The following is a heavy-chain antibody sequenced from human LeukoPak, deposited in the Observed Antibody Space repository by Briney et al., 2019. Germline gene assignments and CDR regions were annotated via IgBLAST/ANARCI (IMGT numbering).Heavy chain of an antibody. V-gene: IGHV4-39*01. Sequence: SETLSLTCTVSGGSISSSSYYWGWIRQPPGKGLEWIGSIYYSGSTYYNPSLKSRVTISVDTSKNQFSLKLSSVTAADTAVYYCARGRGWQLLWDGYYFDYWGQGTLVTVSS. D-gene: IGHD2-15*01. J-gene: IGHJ4*02. CDR1: GGSISSSSYY. CDR3: ARGRGWQLLWDGYYFDY. CDR2: IYYSGST.